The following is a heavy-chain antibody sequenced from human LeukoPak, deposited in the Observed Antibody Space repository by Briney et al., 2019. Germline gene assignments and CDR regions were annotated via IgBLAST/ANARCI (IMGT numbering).Heavy chain of an antibody. V-gene: IGHV4-39*01. J-gene: IGHJ4*02. CDR1: GGSFSSYY. Sequence: PSETLSLTCAVYGGSFSSYYWGWIRQPPGKGLEWIGSIYYSGSTYYNPSLKSRVTISVDTSKNQFSLKLSSVTAADTAVYYCATSSIAARSFDYWGQGTLVTVSS. CDR2: IYYSGST. D-gene: IGHD6-6*01. CDR3: ATSSIAARSFDY.